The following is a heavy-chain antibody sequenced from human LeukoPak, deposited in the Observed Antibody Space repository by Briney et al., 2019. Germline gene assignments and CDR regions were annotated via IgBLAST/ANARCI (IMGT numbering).Heavy chain of an antibody. CDR2: IYYSGST. Sequence: SETLSLTCTVSGGSISSYYWSWIRQPPGKGLEWIGYIYYSGSTNYNPSLKSRVTISVDTSKNQFSLKLSSVTAADTAVYYCAXETTVVAAGAFDIWGQGTMVTVSS. J-gene: IGHJ3*02. V-gene: IGHV4-59*01. CDR1: GGSISSYY. D-gene: IGHD4-23*01. CDR3: AXETTVVAAGAFDI.